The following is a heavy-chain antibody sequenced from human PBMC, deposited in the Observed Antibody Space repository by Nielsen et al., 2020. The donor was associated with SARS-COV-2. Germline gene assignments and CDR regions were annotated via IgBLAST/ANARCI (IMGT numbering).Heavy chain of an antibody. CDR1: GGSISSYY. J-gene: IGHJ6*03. CDR3: ARDKLVPAANYYYYYMDV. Sequence: SETLSLTCTVSGGSISSYYWSWIRQPPGKGLEWIGYIYYSGSTNYNPSLKSRVTISVDTSKNQFSLKLSSVTAADTAVYYCARDKLVPAANYYYYYMDVWGKGTTVTVSS. D-gene: IGHD2-2*01. CDR2: IYYSGST. V-gene: IGHV4-59*12.